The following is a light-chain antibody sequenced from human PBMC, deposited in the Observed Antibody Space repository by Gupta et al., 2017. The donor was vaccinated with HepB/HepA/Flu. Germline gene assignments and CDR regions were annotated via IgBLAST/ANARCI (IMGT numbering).Light chain of an antibody. Sequence: QSVLTQPPSVSGAPGHRVTISCPGSSPNIGTGYDVHWYQQFPGTGPKLLIYGNNNRPSWVPDRFSGSKSGTSASLAITGLRAEDEADYYCQSYDTNLSDSVFGGGTKLTVL. CDR1: SPNIGTGYD. V-gene: IGLV1-40*01. J-gene: IGLJ2*01. CDR3: QSYDTNLSDSV. CDR2: GNN.